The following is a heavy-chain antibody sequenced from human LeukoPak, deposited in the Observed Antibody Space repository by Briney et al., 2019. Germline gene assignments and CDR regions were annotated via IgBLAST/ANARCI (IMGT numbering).Heavy chain of an antibody. CDR3: APTVRGFGDPIAT. J-gene: IGHJ4*02. CDR1: GYTLTELS. CDR2: FDPEDGET. D-gene: IGHD3-10*01. Sequence: ASVRVSCKVSGYTLTELSMHWVRQAPGKGLEWMGGFDPEDGETIYAQKFQGRVTMTEDTSTDTAYMELSSLRSEDTAVYYCAPTVRGFGDPIATWGQGTLVTVSS. V-gene: IGHV1-24*01.